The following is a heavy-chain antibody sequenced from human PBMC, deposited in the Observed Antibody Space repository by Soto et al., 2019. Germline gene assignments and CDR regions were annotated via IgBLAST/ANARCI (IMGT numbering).Heavy chain of an antibody. D-gene: IGHD4-17*01. V-gene: IGHV3-21*02. CDR1: GFTLSDHT. CDR3: KRGSYGDYNY. J-gene: IGHJ4*02. CDR2: IDSSTSYI. Sequence: EVQLVESGGGLVKPGGSLRLSCAVSGFTLSDHTMNWVRQAPGKGLEWVSSIDSSTSYIYYADSVKGRFTISRDNARSSLFLQMSSLSAEDTAVYDCKRGSYGDYNYWGQGTLVTVSS.